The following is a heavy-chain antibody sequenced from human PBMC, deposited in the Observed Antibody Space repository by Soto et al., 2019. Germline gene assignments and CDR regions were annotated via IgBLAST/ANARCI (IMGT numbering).Heavy chain of an antibody. CDR2: ISSGGSTI. V-gene: IGHV3-11*04. Sequence: GLEWLSYISSGGSTIYYADSVKGRFTISRDNAKNSMYLQMNSLRADDTAGYYXXXXXXXXXXXXXXXXXDVWGQGTTVTVSS. J-gene: IGHJ6*02. CDR3: XXXXXXXXXXXXXXXXDV.